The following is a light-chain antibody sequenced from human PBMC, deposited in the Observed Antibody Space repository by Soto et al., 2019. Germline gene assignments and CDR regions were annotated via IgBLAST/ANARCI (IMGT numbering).Light chain of an antibody. CDR1: SSDVGRYDY. CDR2: DVT. J-gene: IGLJ1*01. V-gene: IGLV2-11*01. CDR3: SSYTSSSTLV. Sequence: QSALTQPRSVSGSPGQSVTISCTGTSSDVGRYDYVSWYQQHPGKAPKLIVYDVTERPSGVPDRFSGSKSGNTASLTISGLQAEDEADYYCSSYTSSSTLVFGTGTKVTVL.